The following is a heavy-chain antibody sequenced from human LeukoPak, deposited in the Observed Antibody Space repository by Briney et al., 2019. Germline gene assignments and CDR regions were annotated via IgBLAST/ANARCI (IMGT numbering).Heavy chain of an antibody. Sequence: GGSLRLSCAASGFTFSSYSMNWVRQAPGKGLEWVSSISSSSSYIYYADSVKGRLTISRDNAKNSLYLQMNSLRAEDTAVYYCARDNRHMVRGVHYGMDVWGQGTTVTVSS. CDR2: ISSSSSYI. D-gene: IGHD3-10*01. V-gene: IGHV3-21*01. CDR1: GFTFSSYS. CDR3: ARDNRHMVRGVHYGMDV. J-gene: IGHJ6*02.